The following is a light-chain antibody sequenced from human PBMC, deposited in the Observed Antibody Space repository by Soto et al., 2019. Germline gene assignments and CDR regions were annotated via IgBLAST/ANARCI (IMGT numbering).Light chain of an antibody. Sequence: DIQMTQSPSSLSASVGDRVTITCRASQSIYNYLNWYQQKPGKAPKPLIYAASSLQSGVPSRFSGSASGTDFTLTITSLQPGEFATYYCQQTYRPPLLLGQGTRLEIK. J-gene: IGKJ5*01. V-gene: IGKV1-39*01. CDR3: QQTYRPPLL. CDR2: AAS. CDR1: QSIYNY.